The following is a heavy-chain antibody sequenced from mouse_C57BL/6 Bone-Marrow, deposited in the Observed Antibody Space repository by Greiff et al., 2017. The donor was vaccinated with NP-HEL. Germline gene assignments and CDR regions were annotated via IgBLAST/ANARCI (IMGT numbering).Heavy chain of an antibody. CDR1: GFTFSDYG. V-gene: IGHV5-17*01. CDR2: ISSGSSTL. D-gene: IGHD4-1*02. Sequence: EVQLVESGGGLVKPGGSLKLSCAASGFTFSDYGMHWVRQAPEKGLEWVAYISSGSSTLYYADTVKGRFTISRDNAKNTLFLQMTSLRSEDTAMYYCARPNWAWFAYWGQGTLVTVSA. CDR3: ARPNWAWFAY. J-gene: IGHJ3*01.